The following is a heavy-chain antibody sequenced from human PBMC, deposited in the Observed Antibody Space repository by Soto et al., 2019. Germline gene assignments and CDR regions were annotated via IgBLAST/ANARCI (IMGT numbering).Heavy chain of an antibody. CDR3: ARDPPLLGLRLGELSSDYYYYGMDV. CDR1: GGSISSSNW. V-gene: IGHV4-4*02. Sequence: QVQLQESGPGLVKPSGTLSLTCAVSGGSISSSNWWSWVRQPPGKGLEWIGEIYHSGSTNYNPSLKSRVPISVDKSKNQFSLMLSSVAAADTAVYYCARDPPLLGLRLGELSSDYYYYGMDVWGQGTTVTVSS. J-gene: IGHJ6*02. CDR2: IYHSGST. D-gene: IGHD3-16*02.